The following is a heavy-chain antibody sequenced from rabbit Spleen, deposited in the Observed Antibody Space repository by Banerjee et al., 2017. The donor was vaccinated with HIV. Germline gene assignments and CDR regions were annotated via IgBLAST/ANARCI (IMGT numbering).Heavy chain of an antibody. D-gene: IGHD7-1*01. V-gene: IGHV1S40*01. J-gene: IGHJ4*01. Sequence: LVESGGDLVQPGASLTLTCTASGVSFNNNYYMCWVRQAPGKGLEWIACIYGGDGYSTAYASWAKGRFTVSKTSSTTVTLQMTGLTAADTATYFCARTAGYPGIYYFNLWGPGTLVTVS. CDR1: GVSFNNNYY. CDR3: ARTAGYPGIYYFNL. CDR2: IYGGDGYST.